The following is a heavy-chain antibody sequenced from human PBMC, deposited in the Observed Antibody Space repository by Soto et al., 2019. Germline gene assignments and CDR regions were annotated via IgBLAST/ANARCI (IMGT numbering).Heavy chain of an antibody. CDR3: ATEGVTNSTDYYFDL. V-gene: IGHV3-21*01. D-gene: IGHD1-1*01. CDR1: GFTFSDYR. CDR2: ISGGGIDI. J-gene: IGHJ4*01. Sequence: PGGSLRLFCTASGFTFSDYRMNWVRQAPGRGLEWVHSISGGGIDIHFTDSAKGRLTISRDNAKTSLYLQMGRLRPEDTAIYYCATEGVTNSTDYYFDLWGPGALVTVYS.